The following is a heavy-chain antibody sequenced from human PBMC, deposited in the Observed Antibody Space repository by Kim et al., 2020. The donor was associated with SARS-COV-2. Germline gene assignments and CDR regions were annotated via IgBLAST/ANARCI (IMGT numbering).Heavy chain of an antibody. V-gene: IGHV3-33*01. D-gene: IGHD6-19*01. CDR3: AREGGAVAAVIDY. J-gene: IGHJ4*02. Sequence: YYADPVKGRFTISRDNSKNTLYLQMNSLRTEDTAVYYCAREGGAVAAVIDYWGQGTLVTVSS.